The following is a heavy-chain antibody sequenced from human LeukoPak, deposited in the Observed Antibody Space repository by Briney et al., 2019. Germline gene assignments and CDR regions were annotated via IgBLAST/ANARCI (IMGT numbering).Heavy chain of an antibody. Sequence: GESLKISCNGSGYSFTSYWISWVRQMAGKGLEWMGRIDPSDSYTNYSPSLQGHVTISADKSISTAYLQWSSLKASDTAMYYCARQTIAAAGTFSNPADYWGQGTLVTVSS. V-gene: IGHV5-10-1*01. CDR3: ARQTIAAAGTFSNPADY. CDR1: GYSFTSYW. D-gene: IGHD6-13*01. CDR2: IDPSDSYT. J-gene: IGHJ4*02.